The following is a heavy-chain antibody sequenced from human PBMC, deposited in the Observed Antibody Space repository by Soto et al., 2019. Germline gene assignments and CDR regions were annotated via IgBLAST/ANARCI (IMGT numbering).Heavy chain of an antibody. V-gene: IGHV1-46*01. Sequence: QVQLVQSGAEVKKPGASVKVSCKASGYTFTSYYMHWVRQAPGQGLEWMGIINPSGGSTSYAQKFRGRLTXTXHTPTSTVYMELGSLRSEDTAVYYCARVSSWSCFDYWGQGTLVTVSS. CDR1: GYTFTSYY. CDR3: ARVSSWSCFDY. CDR2: INPSGGST. D-gene: IGHD6-13*01. J-gene: IGHJ4*02.